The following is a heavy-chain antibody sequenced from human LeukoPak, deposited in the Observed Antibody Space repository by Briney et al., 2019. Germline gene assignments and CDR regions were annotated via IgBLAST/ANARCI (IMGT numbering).Heavy chain of an antibody. V-gene: IGHV4-39*01. D-gene: IGHD6-13*01. CDR3: ARQRFSSSWYADDY. J-gene: IGHJ4*02. CDR2: IYYSGST. CDR1: GGSISSSSYY. Sequence: SETLSLTCTVSGGSISSSSYYWGWIRQPPGKGLEWIGSIYYSGSTYYNPSLKSRVTISVDTSKNQFSLKLSSVTAADTAVYYCARQRFSSSWYADDYWGQGTLVTVSS.